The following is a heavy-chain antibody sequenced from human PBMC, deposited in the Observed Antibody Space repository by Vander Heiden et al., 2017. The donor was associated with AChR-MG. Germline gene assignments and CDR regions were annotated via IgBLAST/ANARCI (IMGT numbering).Heavy chain of an antibody. D-gene: IGHD2-15*01. CDR3: ARHRGSGGRYYMDV. CDR1: GGSISSSSYY. V-gene: IGHV4-39*01. CDR2: IFYTGNT. J-gene: IGHJ6*03. Sequence: QLQLQESGPGLVKPSETPSLTCTVFGGSISSSSYYWGWIRQPPGKGLEWIGSIFYTGNTYYNPSLKSRVTISVDTSKNQFSLRLSSVTAADTAVYYCARHRGSGGRYYMDVWGKGTTVTVSS.